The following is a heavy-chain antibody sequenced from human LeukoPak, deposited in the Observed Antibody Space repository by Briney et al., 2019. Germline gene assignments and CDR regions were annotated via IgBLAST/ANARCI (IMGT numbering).Heavy chain of an antibody. CDR2: ISYDGRNR. Sequence: PGGSLRLSCAASGFTFGSYGMHWVRQARGKGLEWVSVISYDGRNRYYAESVKGRCSISRDDSKKTVDLEMNSLRPEDTAVYYCAKGGVATVDYFDYWGQGTLVTVSS. V-gene: IGHV3-30*18. D-gene: IGHD5-12*01. CDR1: GFTFGSYG. CDR3: AKGGVATVDYFDY. J-gene: IGHJ4*02.